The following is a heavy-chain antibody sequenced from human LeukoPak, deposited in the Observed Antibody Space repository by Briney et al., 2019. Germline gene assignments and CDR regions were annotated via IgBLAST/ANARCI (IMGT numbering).Heavy chain of an antibody. CDR1: GFSFSSYG. CDR3: ARAKRNGFDI. V-gene: IGHV3-30*02. Sequence: QTGGSLRLSCAASGFSFSSYGMHWLRQAPGKGLEWVAFIRNDGSNTYYADSVKGRFTISRDNAKNSLYLQMNSLRAEDTAVYYCARAKRNGFDIWGQGTMVTVSS. J-gene: IGHJ3*02. CDR2: IRNDGSNT.